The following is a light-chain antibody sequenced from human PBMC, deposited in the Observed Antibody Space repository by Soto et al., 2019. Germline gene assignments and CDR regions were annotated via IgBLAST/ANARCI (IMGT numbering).Light chain of an antibody. CDR2: DVS. V-gene: IGLV2-14*01. CDR1: SSDVGGYNS. J-gene: IGLJ1*01. CDR3: SSYATGGSYV. Sequence: QSALTQPASVSGSPGQSIAISCTGTSSDVGGYNSVSWYQQHPGKAPKLLIYDVSNRPSGVSNRFSGSKSGNTASLTISGRQAEDEADYYCSSYATGGSYVFGTGTKLTVL.